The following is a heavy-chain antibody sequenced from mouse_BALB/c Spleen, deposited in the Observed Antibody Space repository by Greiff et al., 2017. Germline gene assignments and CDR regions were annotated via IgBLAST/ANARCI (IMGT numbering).Heavy chain of an antibody. V-gene: IGHV5-17*02. CDR1: GFTFSSFG. D-gene: IGHD1-1*01. Sequence: EVQRVESGGGLVQPGGSRKLSCAASGFTFSSFGMHWVRQAPEKGLEWVAYISSGSSTIYYADTVKGRFTISRDNPKNTLFLQMTSLRSEDTAMYYCARRYGSSPYYAMDYWGQGTSVTVSS. J-gene: IGHJ4*01. CDR3: ARRYGSSPYYAMDY. CDR2: ISSGSSTI.